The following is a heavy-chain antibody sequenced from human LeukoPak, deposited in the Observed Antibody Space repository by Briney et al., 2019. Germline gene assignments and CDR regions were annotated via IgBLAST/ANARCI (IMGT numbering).Heavy chain of an antibody. V-gene: IGHV4-61*02. CDR3: ARGIAVATNWFDP. CDR1: GGSISSGSYY. J-gene: IGHJ5*02. CDR2: IYTSGST. D-gene: IGHD6-19*01. Sequence: SETLSLTCTVSGGSISSGSYYWSWIRQPAGKGLEWIGRIYTSGSTNYNPSPKSRVTISVDTSKNQFSLKLSSVTAADTAVYYCARGIAVATNWFDPWGQGTLVTVSS.